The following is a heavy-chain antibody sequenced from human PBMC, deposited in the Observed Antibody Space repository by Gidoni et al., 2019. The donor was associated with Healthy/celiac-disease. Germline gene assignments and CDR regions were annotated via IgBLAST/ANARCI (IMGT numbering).Heavy chain of an antibody. CDR1: GFTFSSSG. CDR2: IWYDGRNK. D-gene: IGHD6-6*01. J-gene: IGHJ6*02. Sequence: QVQLVESVGGVVQPGRSLRLSCAASGFTFSSSGLHWVRQAPGKGLEWVAVIWYDGRNKYYADSVKGRFTISRDNSKNTLYLQMNSLRAEDTAVYYCARDRASIAARAAESYYYYGMDVWGQGTTVTVSS. CDR3: ARDRASIAARAAESYYYYGMDV. V-gene: IGHV3-33*01.